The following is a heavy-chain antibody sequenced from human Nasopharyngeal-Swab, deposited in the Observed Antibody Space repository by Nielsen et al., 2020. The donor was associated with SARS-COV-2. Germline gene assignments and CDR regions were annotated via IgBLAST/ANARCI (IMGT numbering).Heavy chain of an antibody. CDR2: INSDGSST. CDR3: ARAYSGSYGYNYYGMDV. D-gene: IGHD1-26*01. CDR1: GFTVSSNY. Sequence: GESLKISCAASGFTVSSNYMSWVRQVPGKGLVWVSRINSDGSSTSYADSVKGRFTISRDNAKNTLYLQMNSLRAEDTALYHCARAYSGSYGYNYYGMDVWGQGTTVTVSS. V-gene: IGHV3-74*01. J-gene: IGHJ6*02.